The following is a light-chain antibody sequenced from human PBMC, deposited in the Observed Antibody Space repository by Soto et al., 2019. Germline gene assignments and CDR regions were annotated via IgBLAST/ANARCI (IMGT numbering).Light chain of an antibody. CDR1: QGISSY. Sequence: IQMTQSPSSFSASTGDRVTITCRASQGISSYLAWYQQKPGKAPKLLIYAASTLQSGVPSRFSGSGSGTDFTLTITYLQPEDFATYYCQQDNSFPWTFGQGTKVDIK. CDR3: QQDNSFPWT. V-gene: IGKV1-8*01. CDR2: AAS. J-gene: IGKJ1*01.